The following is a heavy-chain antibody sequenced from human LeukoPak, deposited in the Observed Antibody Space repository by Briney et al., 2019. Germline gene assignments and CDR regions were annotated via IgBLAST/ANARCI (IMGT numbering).Heavy chain of an antibody. CDR3: ARAYCSGGSCYYFDY. CDR1: GGSISSYY. Sequence: SETLSLTCTVPGGSISSYYWSWIRQPPGKGLEWIGYIYYSGSTNYNPSLKSRVTISVDTSKNQFSLKLSSVTAADTAVYYCARAYCSGGSCYYFDYWGQGTLVTVSS. J-gene: IGHJ4*02. V-gene: IGHV4-59*01. CDR2: IYYSGST. D-gene: IGHD2-15*01.